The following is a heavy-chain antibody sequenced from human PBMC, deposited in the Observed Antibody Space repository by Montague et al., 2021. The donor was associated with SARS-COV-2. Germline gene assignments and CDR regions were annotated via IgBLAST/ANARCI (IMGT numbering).Heavy chain of an antibody. CDR3: ARVPYRLLFVPRYYGMDV. D-gene: IGHD2-2*01. J-gene: IGHJ6*02. V-gene: IGHV4-34*01. CDR2: ISHSGST. Sequence: SETLSLTCAVYGGSLSGYYWSWIRQPPGEGLEWIAEISHSGSTCYNPSLKSRVTISVDTSKNQYSLKLSSATAADTAVYYCARVPYRLLFVPRYYGMDVWGQGTTVIVSS. CDR1: GGSLSGYY.